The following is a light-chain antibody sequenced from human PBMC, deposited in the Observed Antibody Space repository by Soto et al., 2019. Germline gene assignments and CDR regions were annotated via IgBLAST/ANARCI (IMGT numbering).Light chain of an antibody. CDR3: QPRSNWIT. Sequence: ESVLTHSPATLSLSPGARATLSGRASQSVSNYLSWYQPKPGQAPRLLMYETSRRATGIPARFSVIGSGTDFTLTIRSIEPEVFAVDDCQPRSNWITFCPLTRLEI. CDR2: ETS. CDR1: QSVSNY. J-gene: IGKJ5*01. V-gene: IGKV3-11*01.